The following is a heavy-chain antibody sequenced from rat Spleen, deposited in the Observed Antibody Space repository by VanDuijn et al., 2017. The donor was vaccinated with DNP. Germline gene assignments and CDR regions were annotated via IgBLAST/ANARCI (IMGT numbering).Heavy chain of an antibody. CDR3: TREEPRVLYYFSNLFDY. J-gene: IGHJ2*01. Sequence: QVQLKESGPGLVQPSQTLSLTCTVSGLSLSRYHVHWVRQPPGKGLEWIAAVSSGGNTYYNSGLKSRLSINRDTSESQVSLEINSLETEDTAIYFCTREEPRVLYYFSNLFDYWGQGVMVTVSS. CDR1: GLSLSRYH. CDR2: VSSGGNT. V-gene: IGHV2S12*01. D-gene: IGHD1-2*01.